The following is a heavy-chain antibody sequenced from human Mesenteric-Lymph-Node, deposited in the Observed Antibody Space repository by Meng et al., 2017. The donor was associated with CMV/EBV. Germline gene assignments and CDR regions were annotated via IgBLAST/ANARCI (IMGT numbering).Heavy chain of an antibody. J-gene: IGHJ4*02. CDR3: ARDLLVVHANPPV. V-gene: IGHV3-20*04. CDR2: INWIGGDT. D-gene: IGHD3-10*01. CDR1: GFTFDDYG. Sequence: GGSLRLSCAASGFTFDDYGMSWVRQVPGKGLEWVSGINWIGGDTGYADSVKGRFIISRDNAKNTVYLQMNSLRADDTAVYFCARDLLVVHANPPVWGQGTLVTVSS.